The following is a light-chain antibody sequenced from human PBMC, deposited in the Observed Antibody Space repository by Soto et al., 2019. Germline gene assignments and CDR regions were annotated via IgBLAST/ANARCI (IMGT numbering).Light chain of an antibody. Sequence: DIQLTQSPSFLSASVGDRVTITCRASEGISSYVAWYQQKPGKAPELLIYAASTLQSGVASRFSGSGSGTEFTLTISSLQPEDVATYFCQQLNGYPPWTFGQGTKVEVK. J-gene: IGKJ1*01. V-gene: IGKV1-9*01. CDR1: EGISSY. CDR3: QQLNGYPPWT. CDR2: AAS.